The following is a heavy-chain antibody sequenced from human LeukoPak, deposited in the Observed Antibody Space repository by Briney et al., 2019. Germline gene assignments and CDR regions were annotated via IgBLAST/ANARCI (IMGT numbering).Heavy chain of an antibody. CDR1: GGSISSYY. J-gene: IGHJ4*02. Sequence: PSETLSLTCTVSGGSISSYYWSWIRQPPGKGLEWIGYIYYSGSTNYNPSLKSRVTISVDTSKNQFSLKLSSVTAADTAVYYCARSPSSETRITIFGVVIGSFDYWGQGTLVTVSS. V-gene: IGHV4-59*08. D-gene: IGHD3-3*01. CDR2: IYYSGST. CDR3: ARSPSSETRITIFGVVIGSFDY.